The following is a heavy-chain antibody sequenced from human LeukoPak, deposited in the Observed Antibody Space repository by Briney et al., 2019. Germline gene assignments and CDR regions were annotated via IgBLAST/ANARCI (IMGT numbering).Heavy chain of an antibody. D-gene: IGHD2-15*01. CDR3: ARVGCSGGSCYPDY. CDR1: GASISTSY. Sequence: SETLSLTCTVSGASISTSYWYWIRQPPGKGLEWIGYVHYSGDINYNPSLKSRVTISAYTSKNQLSLKLSSVTAADTAVYYCARVGCSGGSCYPDYWGQGTLVTVSS. J-gene: IGHJ4*02. CDR2: VHYSGDI. V-gene: IGHV4-59*01.